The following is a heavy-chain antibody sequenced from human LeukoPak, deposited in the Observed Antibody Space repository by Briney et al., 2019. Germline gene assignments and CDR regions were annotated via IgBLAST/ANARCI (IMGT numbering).Heavy chain of an antibody. D-gene: IGHD3-22*01. CDR1: GGSISXXNW. J-gene: IGHJ2*01. V-gene: IGHV4-4*02. Sequence: PSETLSLTCAVAGGSISXXNWWSWVXQAPGXXXXXXXXXXHXGSTXXXXSXXXXXTISXXKSKNQFSLXVTSVTAADTAVYYCARXVILXDSSGYYLWFLDLWGRGTLVTVSS. CDR2: XXHXGST. CDR3: ARXVILXDSSGYYLWFLDL.